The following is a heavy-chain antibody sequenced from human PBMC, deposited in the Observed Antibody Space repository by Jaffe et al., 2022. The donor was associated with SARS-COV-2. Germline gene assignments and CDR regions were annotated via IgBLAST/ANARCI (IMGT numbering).Heavy chain of an antibody. D-gene: IGHD5-12*01. J-gene: IGHJ4*02. Sequence: QVQLVESGGGVVQPGRSLRLSCAASGFTFSSYAMHWVRQAPGKGLEWVAVISYDGSNKYYADSVKGRFTISRDNSKNTLYLQMNSLRAEDTAVYYCARGGTGGWLQLAAYFDYWGQGTLVTVSS. CDR3: ARGGTGGWLQLAAYFDY. CDR2: ISYDGSNK. CDR1: GFTFSSYA. V-gene: IGHV3-30-3*01.